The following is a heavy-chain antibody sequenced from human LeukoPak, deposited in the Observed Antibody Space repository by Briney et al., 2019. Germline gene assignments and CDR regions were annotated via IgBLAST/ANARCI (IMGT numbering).Heavy chain of an antibody. Sequence: SETLSLTCAVYGGSFSGYYWSWSRQPPGRGLEWIGEINHSGSTNYNPSLKSRVTISVDTSKNQFSLKLSSVTAADTAVYYGALYPRYGLLRPGFDYWGQGTLVTVSS. CDR2: INHSGST. J-gene: IGHJ4*02. V-gene: IGHV4-34*01. D-gene: IGHD2-15*01. CDR3: ALYPRYGLLRPGFDY. CDR1: GGSFSGYY.